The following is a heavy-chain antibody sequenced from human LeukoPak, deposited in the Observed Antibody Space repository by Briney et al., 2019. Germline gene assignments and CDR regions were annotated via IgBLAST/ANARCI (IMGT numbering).Heavy chain of an antibody. J-gene: IGHJ6*02. CDR3: ARVGGLNYYYYGMDV. CDR1: GGSISSYY. D-gene: IGHD3-10*01. V-gene: IGHV4-59*01. CDR2: IYYSGST. Sequence: PSETLSLTCTVSGGSISSYYWSWIRQPPGKGLEWIGYIYYSGSTNYNPSLKSRVTISVDTSKNQFSLKLSSVTAADTAVYYCARVGGLNYYYYGMDVWGQGTTVTVSS.